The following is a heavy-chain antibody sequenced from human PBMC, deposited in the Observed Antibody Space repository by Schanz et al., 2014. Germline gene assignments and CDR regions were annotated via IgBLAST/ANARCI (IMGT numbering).Heavy chain of an antibody. Sequence: QVQMVESGGGVVQPGRSLRLSCAASGFAFSVYGMHWVRQAPGKGPEWVAVIWSDGSTKYYADSVKGRFTISRDNSKNTLYLQMNTLRAEDTAVYYCARDRGYCSGGSCLTFDYWGQGTLVTDSS. V-gene: IGHV3-33*01. CDR1: GFAFSVYG. CDR3: ARDRGYCSGGSCLTFDY. D-gene: IGHD2-15*01. J-gene: IGHJ4*02. CDR2: IWSDGSTK.